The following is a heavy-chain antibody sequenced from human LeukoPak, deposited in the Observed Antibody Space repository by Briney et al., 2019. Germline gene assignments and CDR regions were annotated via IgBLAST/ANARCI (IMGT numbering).Heavy chain of an antibody. CDR3: ARAAGGTSRDY. D-gene: IGHD1-26*01. CDR2: IKDDGSDK. CDR1: GFTFSSYE. Sequence: PGGSLRLSCAASGFTFSSYEMSWVRQAPGKGLEWVANIKDDGSDKYYVDSVKGRFTISRDNAKNSLYLQMNSLRDDDTAVYYCARAAGGTSRDYWGQGTLVTVSS. V-gene: IGHV3-7*01. J-gene: IGHJ4*02.